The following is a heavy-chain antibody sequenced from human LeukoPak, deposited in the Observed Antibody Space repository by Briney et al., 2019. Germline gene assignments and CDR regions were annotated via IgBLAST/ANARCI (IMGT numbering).Heavy chain of an antibody. D-gene: IGHD6-13*01. CDR2: FSAYSGST. Sequence: GGSLRLSCAASGFTFSDYYMSWVRQAPGEGLEWVSTFSAYSGSTYYADSVKGRFTISRDNSKNTLYLQMNSLRADDTAVYYCAKKIGAYSGSPFDSWGQGTLVTVSS. CDR3: AKKIGAYSGSPFDS. J-gene: IGHJ4*02. V-gene: IGHV3-23*01. CDR1: GFTFSDYY.